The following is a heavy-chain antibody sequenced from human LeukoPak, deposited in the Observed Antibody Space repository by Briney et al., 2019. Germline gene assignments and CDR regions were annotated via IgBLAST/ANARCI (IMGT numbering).Heavy chain of an antibody. CDR1: GGSFSGYY. CDR3: ARITFVVEGYGMDV. D-gene: IGHD2-21*01. Sequence: PSETLSLTCAVYGGSFSGYYWSWIRQPLGKGLEWIGEINHSGNINYNPSLKSRVTISVDTSKNQFSLSLSSVTAADTAVYYCARITFVVEGYGMDVWGQGTTVTVSS. V-gene: IGHV4-34*01. J-gene: IGHJ6*02. CDR2: INHSGNI.